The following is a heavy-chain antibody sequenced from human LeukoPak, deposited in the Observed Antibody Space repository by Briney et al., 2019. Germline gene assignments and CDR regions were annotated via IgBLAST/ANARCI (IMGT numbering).Heavy chain of an antibody. CDR2: ISAYNGNT. D-gene: IGHD3-22*01. CDR1: GYTFTSYG. Sequence: ASVKVSCKASGYTFTSYGISWVRQAPGQGLEWMGWISAYNGNTNYAQKLQGRVTMTTDTSTRTGYMELRSLRSDDTAVYYCAREERYDSSGYYSWGQGTLVTVSS. CDR3: AREERYDSSGYYS. V-gene: IGHV1-18*01. J-gene: IGHJ4*02.